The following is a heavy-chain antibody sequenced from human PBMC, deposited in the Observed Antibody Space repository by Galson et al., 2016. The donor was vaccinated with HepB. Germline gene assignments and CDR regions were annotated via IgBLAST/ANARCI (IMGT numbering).Heavy chain of an antibody. CDR2: IYPSDSDT. V-gene: IGHV5-51*01. CDR3: ARRRDILTGYHSYYYVMDV. J-gene: IGHJ6*02. D-gene: IGHD3-9*01. Sequence: QSGAEVKKPGESLKISCKGSGYSFTRYYIAWVRQMPGKSLEWMGIIYPSDSDTRYSPSFQGQVTISADKSINTAYLQWSSLKASDTAMYYCARRRDILTGYHSYYYVMDVWGQGTTVTVSS. CDR1: GYSFTRYY.